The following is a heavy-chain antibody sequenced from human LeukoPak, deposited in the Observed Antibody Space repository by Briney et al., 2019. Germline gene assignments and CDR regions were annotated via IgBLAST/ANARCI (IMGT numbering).Heavy chain of an antibody. V-gene: IGHV4-59*01. CDR1: GGSISSYY. CDR3: ARAGYDYVWGSYRYSYYYYYMDV. Sequence: SETLSLTCTVSGGSISSYYWSWIRQPPGKGLEWIGYIYYSGSTNYNPSLKSRVTISVDTSKNQFSLKLSSVTAADTAVYYCARAGYDYVWGSYRYSYYYYYMDVWGKGTTVTVSS. CDR2: IYYSGST. D-gene: IGHD3-16*02. J-gene: IGHJ6*03.